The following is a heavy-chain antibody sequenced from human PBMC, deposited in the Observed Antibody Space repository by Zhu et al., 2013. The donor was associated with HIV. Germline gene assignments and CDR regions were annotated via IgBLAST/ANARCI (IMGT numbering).Heavy chain of an antibody. J-gene: IGHJ6*02. Sequence: QVQLVQSGAEVKKPGSSVKVSCKASGGTFTSYAFSWVRQAPGQGLEWMGGIIPIFGTTNYAQKFQGRVTITADESTSTAYMELSSLRSEDTALYYCATHREDPITMIVVVNYGMDVWGQGTTVTVSS. V-gene: IGHV1-69*01. CDR3: ATHREDPITMIVVVNYGMDV. CDR1: GGTFTSYA. D-gene: IGHD3-22*01. CDR2: IIPIFGTT.